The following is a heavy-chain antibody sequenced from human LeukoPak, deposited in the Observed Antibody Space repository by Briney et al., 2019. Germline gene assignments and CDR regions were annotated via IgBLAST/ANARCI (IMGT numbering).Heavy chain of an antibody. V-gene: IGHV3-30-3*01. CDR3: AKDDGSSTASGMDY. D-gene: IGHD2-2*01. Sequence: GGSLRLSCAASGFTFSSYAMHWVRQAPGKGLEWVAVISYDGSNKYYADSVKGRFTISRDNSKNTLYLQMNSLRAEDAAVYYCAKDDGSSTASGMDYWGQGTLVTVSS. CDR1: GFTFSSYA. CDR2: ISYDGSNK. J-gene: IGHJ4*02.